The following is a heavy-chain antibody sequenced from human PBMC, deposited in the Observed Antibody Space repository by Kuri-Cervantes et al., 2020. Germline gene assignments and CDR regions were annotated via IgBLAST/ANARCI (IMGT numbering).Heavy chain of an antibody. CDR1: GYSIKTGFY. D-gene: IGHD2-21*01. CDR3: ARRVYTSDWMRGYMDV. J-gene: IGHJ6*03. CDR2: IYHTGST. Sequence: ESLKISCNVSGYSIKTGFYWGWVRQSPGKGLEWIGNIYHTGSTNYNPSLQSRVAISVDTSKNQFSLKLSSVTATDTAVYYCARRVYTSDWMRGYMDVWGKGTAVTVSS. V-gene: IGHV4-38-2*02.